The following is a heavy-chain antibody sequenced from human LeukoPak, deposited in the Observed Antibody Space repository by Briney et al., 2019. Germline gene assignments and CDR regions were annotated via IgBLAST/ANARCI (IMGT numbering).Heavy chain of an antibody. CDR2: IREDGGDK. D-gene: IGHD1-26*01. CDR3: VTKTGATVFEL. Sequence: GGSLRLSCAASGFSFNSYLMSWVRQAPGKGLDWVASIREDGGDKKYVDSVKGRFTISRDNTKNSLYLQMNSLRAEDTAVYYCVTKTGATVFELGAQGKRVPVSP. V-gene: IGHV3-7*01. J-gene: IGHJ3*01. CDR1: GFSFNSYL.